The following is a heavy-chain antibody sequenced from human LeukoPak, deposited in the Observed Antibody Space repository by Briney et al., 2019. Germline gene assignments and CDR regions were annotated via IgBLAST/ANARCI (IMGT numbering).Heavy chain of an antibody. CDR2: INHNSGGT. V-gene: IGHV1-2*02. CDR1: GYTFTVYY. Sequence: ASVTASCKASGYTFTVYYMHWVRQAPGQGLEWMGWINHNSGGTNYAQKFQGRVTMTRDTSISTAYMELSRLRYDDTAVYYCALVGPIFGVVSAPLAYWGQGTLVTVSS. CDR3: ALVGPIFGVVSAPLAY. D-gene: IGHD3-3*01. J-gene: IGHJ4*02.